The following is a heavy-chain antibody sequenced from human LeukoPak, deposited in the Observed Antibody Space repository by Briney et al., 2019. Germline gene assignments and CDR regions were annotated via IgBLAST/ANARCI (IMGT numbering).Heavy chain of an antibody. J-gene: IGHJ4*02. D-gene: IGHD5-18*01. CDR3: ARDYGYSYYPYFDY. Sequence: GGSLRLSCAASGFTFSSYAMHWVRQAPGKGLEWVAVISYDGSNKYYADSVKGQFTISRDNSKNTLYLQMNSLRAEDTAVYYCARDYGYSYYPYFDYWGQGTLVTVSS. CDR1: GFTFSSYA. CDR2: ISYDGSNK. V-gene: IGHV3-30-3*01.